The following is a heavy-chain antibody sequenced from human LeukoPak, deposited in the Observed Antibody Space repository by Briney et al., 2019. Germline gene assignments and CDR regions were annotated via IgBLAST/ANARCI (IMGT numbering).Heavy chain of an antibody. CDR1: GFTFSRYS. D-gene: IGHD3-22*01. V-gene: IGHV3-48*01. CDR2: ISSSGNTI. CDR3: ARGSTYYDSSGQVPFDY. Sequence: HPGGSLRLSCAASGFTFSRYSLNWVRQAPGKGLEWISYISSSGNTIYYADSVKGRFTISRDNAEDSLYLQMNSLRAEDTAVYYCARGSTYYDSSGQVPFDYWGQGTLVTVSS. J-gene: IGHJ4*02.